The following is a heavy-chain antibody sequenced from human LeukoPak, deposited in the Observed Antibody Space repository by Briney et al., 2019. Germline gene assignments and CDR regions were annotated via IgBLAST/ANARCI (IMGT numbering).Heavy chain of an antibody. CDR2: VYDDGDTK. D-gene: IGHD3-3*01. Sequence: GGSLRLSCAASGFTFSSYGMHWVRQAPGKGLEWVAVVYDDGDTKYYVDSVKGRFTISRDNSKNTLYLQMSTLRDEDTAIYYCVTGSGHYYDRWGQGTLVTVSS. CDR1: GFTFSSYG. J-gene: IGHJ4*02. CDR3: VTGSGHYYDR. V-gene: IGHV3-33*01.